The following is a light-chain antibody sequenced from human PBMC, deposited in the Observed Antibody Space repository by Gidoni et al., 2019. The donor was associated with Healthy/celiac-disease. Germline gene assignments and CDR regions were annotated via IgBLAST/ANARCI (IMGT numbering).Light chain of an antibody. CDR1: QSVSSY. CDR3: QQRSNWPPN. CDR2: DAS. Sequence: EIVFTQSPATLSLSPGERATLSCRASQSVSSYLAWYQQKPGQAPRLLIYDASNRATGIPARFSGSGSGTDFTLTISGLEPEDFAVYYCQQRSNWPPNFGGXTKVEIK. V-gene: IGKV3-11*01. J-gene: IGKJ4*01.